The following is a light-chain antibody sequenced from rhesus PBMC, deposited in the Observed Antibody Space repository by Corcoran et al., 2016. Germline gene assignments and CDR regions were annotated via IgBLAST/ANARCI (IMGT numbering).Light chain of an antibody. CDR1: QGITND. Sequence: DIQMTQSPSSLSASVGDRVTITWRASQGITNDLAWYQRKPGETPKLLIDEASSLQSGIPSRFSGSGSGTDFTLTLSSLQSKDFATYYCKHYSRTPFTFGPGTKLDIK. V-gene: IGKV1-25*01. J-gene: IGKJ3*01. CDR3: KHYSRTPFT. CDR2: EAS.